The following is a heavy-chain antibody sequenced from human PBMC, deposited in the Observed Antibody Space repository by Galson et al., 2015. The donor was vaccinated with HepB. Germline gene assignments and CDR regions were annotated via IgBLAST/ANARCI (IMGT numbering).Heavy chain of an antibody. J-gene: IGHJ4*02. V-gene: IGHV3-11*06. CDR1: GFTFSDYY. Sequence: SLRLSCAASGFTFSDYYMSWIRQAPGKGLEWVSYISSSSSYTNYADSVKGRFTISRDNAKNSLYLQMNSLRAEDTAVYYCARDLVGATNFDYWGQGTLVTVSS. CDR3: ARDLVGATNFDY. D-gene: IGHD1-26*01. CDR2: ISSSSSYT.